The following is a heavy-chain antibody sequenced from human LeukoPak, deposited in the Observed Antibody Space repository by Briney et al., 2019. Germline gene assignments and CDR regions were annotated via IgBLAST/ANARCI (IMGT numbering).Heavy chain of an antibody. V-gene: IGHV4-30-4*01. Sequence: ASQTLSLTCTVSGGSISSGDYYWSWIRQPPGKGLEWIGYIYYSGSTYYNPSLKSRVTISVDTSKNQFSLKLSSVTAADTAVYYCASISTYYYYGMDVWGQGTTVTVSS. D-gene: IGHD3-9*01. CDR2: IYYSGST. CDR1: GGSISSGDYY. CDR3: ASISTYYYYGMDV. J-gene: IGHJ6*02.